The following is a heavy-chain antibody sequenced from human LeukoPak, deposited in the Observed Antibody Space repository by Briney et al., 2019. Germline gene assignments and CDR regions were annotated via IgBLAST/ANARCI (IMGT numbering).Heavy chain of an antibody. J-gene: IGHJ6*02. V-gene: IGHV1-69*13. Sequence: ASVKVSFKASGYTFTSYGISWVRQAPGQGLEWMGGIIPIFDTADYAQKFQGRVTITADESTSTAYMELSSLRSEDTAVFYCARISLGAIWGYYYGMDVWGQGTTVTVSS. CDR3: ARISLGAIWGYYYGMDV. CDR1: GYTFTSYG. CDR2: IIPIFDTA. D-gene: IGHD1-26*01.